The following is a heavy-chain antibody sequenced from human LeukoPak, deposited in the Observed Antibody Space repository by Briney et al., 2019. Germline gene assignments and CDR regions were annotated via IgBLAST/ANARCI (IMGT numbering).Heavy chain of an antibody. CDR3: AKLRDSNGWYFHVDY. J-gene: IGHJ4*02. Sequence: PGGSLRLSCAASGFTFSSYAMSWVRQAPGKGLEWVSTISGSGGRTYYADSVKGRFTISRDNSKNTLYLQMNSLRAEDTAVYYCAKLRDSNGWYFHVDYWGQGTLVTVSS. V-gene: IGHV3-23*01. CDR2: ISGSGGRT. D-gene: IGHD6-19*01. CDR1: GFTFSSYA.